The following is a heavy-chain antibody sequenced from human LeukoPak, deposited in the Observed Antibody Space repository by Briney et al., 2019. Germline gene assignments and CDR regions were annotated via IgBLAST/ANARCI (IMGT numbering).Heavy chain of an antibody. Sequence: GGSLRLSCAASGFTFSDYSVSWVRQAPGKGLEWVSTISGGGYTTYYADAVKGRFTISRDISKNTLYLRVNSLRAEDTAVYYCAKDRGYCSSASCYGFDYWGQGTLVTVSS. CDR1: GFTFSDYS. V-gene: IGHV3-23*01. J-gene: IGHJ4*02. CDR2: ISGGGYTT. CDR3: AKDRGYCSSASCYGFDY. D-gene: IGHD2-2*01.